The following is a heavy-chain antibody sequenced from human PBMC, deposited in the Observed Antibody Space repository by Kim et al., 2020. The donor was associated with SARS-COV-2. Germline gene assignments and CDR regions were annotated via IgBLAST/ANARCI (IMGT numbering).Heavy chain of an antibody. V-gene: IGHV4-34*01. D-gene: IGHD6-19*01. CDR3: ARGLRPSWHSSELGY. CDR2: INHRGSA. J-gene: IGHJ4*02. Sequence: SETLSLICAVDDGSFSGYYWIWIRQPPGKGLEWIGQINHRGSASYHPSLKSRVNLSVDTSKNQFSLRLTSVSAADTGVYYCARGLRPSWHSSELGYWGQGTLVVVSS. CDR1: DGSFSGYY.